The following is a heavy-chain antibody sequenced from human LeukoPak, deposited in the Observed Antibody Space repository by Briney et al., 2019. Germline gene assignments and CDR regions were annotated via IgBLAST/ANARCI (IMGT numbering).Heavy chain of an antibody. D-gene: IGHD2-8*01. CDR3: AKWASDNRAFDL. CDR1: GTSITSYY. J-gene: IGHJ4*02. CDR2: GHYSGST. Sequence: SETLSLTCTVSGTSITSYYWNWIRQAPGQGPEWIGYGHYSGSTKYNPPLTSRVTVSVDTSKNQFSLRLSSVTAADTAVYFCAKWASDNRAFDLWGQGTLVTVSS. V-gene: IGHV4-59*08.